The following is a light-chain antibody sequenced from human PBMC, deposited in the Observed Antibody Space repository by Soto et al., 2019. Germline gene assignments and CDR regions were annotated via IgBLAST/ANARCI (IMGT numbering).Light chain of an antibody. J-gene: IGKJ5*01. V-gene: IGKV3-15*01. CDR3: QQFNSYPLT. CDR2: GAS. CDR1: QSVGSN. Sequence: ERVMTQSPATLSVSPGERATLSGRASQSVGSNLAWYQQKPGQAPRLLIFGASSRATGVPARFSGSGSGTEFTLTINSLQSEDFATYYCQQFNSYPLTFGQGTRLEIK.